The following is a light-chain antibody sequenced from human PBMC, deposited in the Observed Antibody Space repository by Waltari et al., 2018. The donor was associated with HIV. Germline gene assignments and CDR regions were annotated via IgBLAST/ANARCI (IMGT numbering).Light chain of an antibody. CDR3: QQRSNWLT. CDR1: QSVSSY. Sequence: ELVLTQSPATLSLSPGERANLSCRASQSVSSYLAWYQQKPGQAPRLLIYDASTRATGIPARFSGSGSGTDFTLTISSLEPEDFAVYYCQQRSNWLTFGGGTKVEIK. CDR2: DAS. J-gene: IGKJ4*01. V-gene: IGKV3-11*01.